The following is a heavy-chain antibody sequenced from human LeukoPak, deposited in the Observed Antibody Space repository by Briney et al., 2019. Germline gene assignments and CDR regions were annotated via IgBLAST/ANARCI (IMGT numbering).Heavy chain of an antibody. D-gene: IGHD1-1*01. J-gene: IGHJ5*02. CDR2: IYYTGST. CDR3: ARVWGRETGTANWFDP. Sequence: SETLSLTCTVSGGSISSGDYYWSWIRQPPGKGLEWIGYIYYTGSTNYNPSLKSRVTISLDTSKNQFSLRLTSVTAADTAVYYCARVWGRETGTANWFDPWGQGTQVTVSS. CDR1: GGSISSGDYY. V-gene: IGHV4-61*08.